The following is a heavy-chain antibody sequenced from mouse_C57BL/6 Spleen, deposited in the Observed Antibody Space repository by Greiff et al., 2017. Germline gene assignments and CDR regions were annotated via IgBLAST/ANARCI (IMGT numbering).Heavy chain of an antibody. CDR1: GYTFTSYW. V-gene: IGHV1-64*01. CDR3: ARYYGNYGAMDY. D-gene: IGHD2-1*01. CDR2: IHPNSGST. J-gene: IGHJ4*01. Sequence: VQLQQPGAELVKPGASVTLSCKASGYTFTSYWMHWLKQRPGQGLEWIGMIHPNSGSTNYNEKFKSKATLTVDKSSSTAYMQLSSLTSEDAAVYYCARYYGNYGAMDYWGQGTSVTVSS.